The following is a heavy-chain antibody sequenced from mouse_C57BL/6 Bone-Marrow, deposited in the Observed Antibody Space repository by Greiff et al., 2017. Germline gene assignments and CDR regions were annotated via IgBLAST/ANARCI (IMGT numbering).Heavy chain of an antibody. V-gene: IGHV1-63*01. J-gene: IGHJ3*01. CDR1: GYTFTNYW. D-gene: IGHD2-4*01. CDR2: IYPGGGYT. CDR3: ARHDYDPWFAY. Sequence: QVQLQQSGAELVRPGTSVKMSCKASGYTFTNYWIGWAKQRPGHGLEWIGDIYPGGGYTNYNEKFKGKATLTADKSSSTAYTQFSSLTSEDSAIYYCARHDYDPWFAYWGQGTLVTVSA.